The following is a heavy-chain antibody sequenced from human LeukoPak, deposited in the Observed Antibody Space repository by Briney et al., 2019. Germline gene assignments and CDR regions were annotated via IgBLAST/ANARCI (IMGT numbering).Heavy chain of an antibody. D-gene: IGHD6-6*01. CDR2: ICTSGST. CDR3: GAGYSSSLFDY. J-gene: IGHJ4*02. Sequence: SETLSLTCTVSGGSISSYYWSWIRQPPGKGLEWIGYICTSGSTNYNPSLKSRVTISVDTSKNQFSLKLSSVTAADTAVYYCGAGYSSSLFDYWGQGTLVTVSS. V-gene: IGHV4-4*09. CDR1: GGSISSYY.